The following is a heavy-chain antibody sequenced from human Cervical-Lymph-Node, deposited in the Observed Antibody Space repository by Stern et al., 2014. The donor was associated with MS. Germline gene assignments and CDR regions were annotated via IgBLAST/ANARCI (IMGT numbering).Heavy chain of an antibody. J-gene: IGHJ4*02. CDR1: GYSFSNYW. CDR3: ARQSGGYSYVV. Sequence: EVQLVESGAEVKKPGESLKISCRGSGYSFSNYWIGCVRQMPGKGLEWMGLISPGDSEIRYSTSFQSHGPLSADTSISTVSLQWNSLQASDTAMYYCARQSGGYSYVVWGPGTLVTVSS. V-gene: IGHV5-51*01. CDR2: ISPGDSEI. D-gene: IGHD5-18*01.